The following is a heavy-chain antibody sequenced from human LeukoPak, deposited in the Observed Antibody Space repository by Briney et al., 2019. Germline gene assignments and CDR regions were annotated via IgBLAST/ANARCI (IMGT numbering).Heavy chain of an antibody. Sequence: GGSLRLSCAASGFTFRNYAMSWVRQAPGKGLEWVSAISGSGGSTYYADSVKGRFTISRDNSKNTVYVQMNSLRAEDTAVYYCSKGGGTYPDDYFDCWGQGTPVTVSS. CDR1: GFTFRNYA. CDR3: SKGGGTYPDDYFDC. V-gene: IGHV3-23*01. CDR2: ISGSGGST. J-gene: IGHJ4*02.